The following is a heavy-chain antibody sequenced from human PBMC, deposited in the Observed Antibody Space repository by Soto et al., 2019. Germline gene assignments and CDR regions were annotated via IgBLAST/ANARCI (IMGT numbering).Heavy chain of an antibody. D-gene: IGHD3-22*01. V-gene: IGHV5-51*01. CDR2: MYPDDSDI. Sequence: XESLKISRKASGYSFYFYLLVWVRQMPGKGLDWMAIMYPDDSDIRYSPSFEAHVTISADKSTSTAFLQWSSLKASDTAMYYCATAYVYDFENSNYYRDAFDIWGQGTLVTVSS. CDR1: GYSFYFYL. J-gene: IGHJ3*02. CDR3: ATAYVYDFENSNYYRDAFDI.